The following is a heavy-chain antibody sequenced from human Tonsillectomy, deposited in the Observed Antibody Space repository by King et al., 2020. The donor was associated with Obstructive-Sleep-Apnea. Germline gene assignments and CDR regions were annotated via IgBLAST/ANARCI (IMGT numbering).Heavy chain of an antibody. Sequence: QLQESGPGLVKPSETLSLTCTVSGGSISSYYWSWIRQPAGKGLEWIGRIYTSGTTHYNPSLKSRVTISVDTSKNQFSLKLTSVTAADTAVYYCARDPYVYDILTGYNYGLDVWGQGTTVTVSS. J-gene: IGHJ6*02. V-gene: IGHV4-4*07. D-gene: IGHD3-9*01. CDR3: ARDPYVYDILTGYNYGLDV. CDR2: IYTSGTT. CDR1: GGSISSYY.